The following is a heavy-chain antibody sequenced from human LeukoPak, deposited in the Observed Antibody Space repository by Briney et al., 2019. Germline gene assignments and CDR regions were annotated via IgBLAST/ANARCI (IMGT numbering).Heavy chain of an antibody. Sequence: GGSLRLSCAASGFTFSSYGMSWVRQAPGKGLEWVSAISGSGGSTYYADSVKGRFTISRDNSKNTLYLQMNSLRAEDTAVYYCAKYGKGHNYYYYMDVWGKGTTVTISS. J-gene: IGHJ6*03. D-gene: IGHD4-17*01. CDR2: ISGSGGST. V-gene: IGHV3-23*01. CDR1: GFTFSSYG. CDR3: AKYGKGHNYYYYMDV.